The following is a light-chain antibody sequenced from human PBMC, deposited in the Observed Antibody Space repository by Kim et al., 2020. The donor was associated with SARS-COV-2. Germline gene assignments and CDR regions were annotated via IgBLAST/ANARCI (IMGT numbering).Light chain of an antibody. CDR2: KDS. J-gene: IGLJ3*02. CDR3: QSADRRGWV. Sequence: SYELTQPPSVSVSPGQTARITCSGDALPKQYAYWYQQKPGQAPVLVIYKDSERPSGIPERFSGSSSGTTVTLTISGVQAEDEADYYCQSADRRGWVFGGG. V-gene: IGLV3-25*03. CDR1: ALPKQY.